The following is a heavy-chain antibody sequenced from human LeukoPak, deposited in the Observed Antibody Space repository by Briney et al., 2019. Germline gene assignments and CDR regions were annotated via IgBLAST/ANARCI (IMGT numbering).Heavy chain of an antibody. J-gene: IGHJ4*02. D-gene: IGHD2-15*01. V-gene: IGHV3-48*03. Sequence: GGSLRLSCAASGFTFSSYEINWVGQAPGKGLEWISYISSSGSTTYYADSVKGRFTISRDNAKNSLSLQMNSLRAEDTVVYYCARDGSSSGAEYWGQGTLVSVS. CDR3: ARDGSSSGAEY. CDR2: ISSSGSTT. CDR1: GFTFSSYE.